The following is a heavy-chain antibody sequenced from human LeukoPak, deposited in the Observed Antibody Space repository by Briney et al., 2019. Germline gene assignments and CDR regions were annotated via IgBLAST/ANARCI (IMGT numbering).Heavy chain of an antibody. J-gene: IGHJ6*03. CDR1: GGSISSYY. CDR3: ARERRGDFWSGYYKGGLYYYYMDV. CDR2: IYYSGTT. V-gene: IGHV4-59*01. Sequence: PSETLSLTCTVSGGSISSYYWNWIRQPPGKGLEWIGFIYYSGTTNYNPSLKSRVTISVDTSKNQFSLKLSSVTAADTAVYYCARERRGDFWSGYYKGGLYYYYMDVWGKGTTVTVSS. D-gene: IGHD3-3*01.